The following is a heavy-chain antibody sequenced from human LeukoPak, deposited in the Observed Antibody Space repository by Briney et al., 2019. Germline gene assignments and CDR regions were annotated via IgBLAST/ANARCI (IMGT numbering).Heavy chain of an antibody. CDR1: GYTFTGYY. V-gene: IGHV1-46*01. CDR2: INPSSGST. CDR3: ATYSSSWYANYYFEY. D-gene: IGHD6-13*01. Sequence: GASVKVSCKASGYTFTGYYMHWVRQAPGQGLEWVGIINPSSGSTNYAQKFQGRVTMTRDTSTSTVYMGVSSLRSEDTAVYYCATYSSSWYANYYFEYWGQGTLVTVSS. J-gene: IGHJ4*02.